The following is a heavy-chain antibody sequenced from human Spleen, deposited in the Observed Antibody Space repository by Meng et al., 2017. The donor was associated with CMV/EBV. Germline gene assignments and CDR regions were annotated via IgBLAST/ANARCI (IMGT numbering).Heavy chain of an antibody. D-gene: IGHD3-3*01. CDR1: GFTFRSFA. CDR3: AKAHDFWSGYYDY. V-gene: IGHV3-23*03. J-gene: IGHJ4*02. Sequence: GGSLRLSCVASGFTFRSFAMSWVRQAPGKGLEWVSVIYSGGSTYYADSVKGRFTISRDNSKNTLYLQMNSLRAEDTAVYYCAKAHDFWSGYYDYWGQGTLVTVSS. CDR2: IYSGGST.